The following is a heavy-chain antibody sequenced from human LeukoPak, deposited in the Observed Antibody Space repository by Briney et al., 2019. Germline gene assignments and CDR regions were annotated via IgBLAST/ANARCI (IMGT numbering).Heavy chain of an antibody. Sequence: TGGSLRLSCAASGFTFSSYSMNWVRQAPGKGLEWVSSISSSSSYIYYADSVKGRFTISRDNAKNSLYLQMNSLRAEDTAVYYCARIAVAGFGYWGQGTLVTVSS. V-gene: IGHV3-21*01. CDR2: ISSSSSYI. D-gene: IGHD6-19*01. CDR3: ARIAVAGFGY. J-gene: IGHJ4*02. CDR1: GFTFSSYS.